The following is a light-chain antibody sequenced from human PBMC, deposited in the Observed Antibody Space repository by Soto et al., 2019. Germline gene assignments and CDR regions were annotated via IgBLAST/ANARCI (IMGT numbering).Light chain of an antibody. V-gene: IGKV3-15*01. CDR3: QQYSNWPPIT. Sequence: VSTQSPGTLSLSPGERATLSCRASQSVSSSYLAWYQQKPGQAPRLLIYDTSTRATGIAARFSGSGSGTAVTLPISSLQSEDFAVYYCQQYSNWPPITFGQGTRLEIK. J-gene: IGKJ5*01. CDR1: QSVSSSY. CDR2: DTS.